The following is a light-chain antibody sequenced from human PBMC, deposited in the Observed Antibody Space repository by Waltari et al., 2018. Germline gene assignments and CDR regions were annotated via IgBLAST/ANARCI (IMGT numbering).Light chain of an antibody. J-gene: IGKJ2*01. CDR3: QQSYSTVYT. V-gene: IGKV1-39*01. CDR2: SAS. Sequence: EIQMTQSPSSLSASVGDSVTISCRASQTIRDHLNWYRQKPGKAPELLIYSASGLHSGVPPRFRGSGSGADFTLSITSLQPEDSATYFCQQSYSTVYTFGQGTKLEI. CDR1: QTIRDH.